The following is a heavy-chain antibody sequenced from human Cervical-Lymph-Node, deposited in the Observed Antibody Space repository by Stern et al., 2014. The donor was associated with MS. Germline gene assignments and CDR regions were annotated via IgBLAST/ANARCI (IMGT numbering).Heavy chain of an antibody. J-gene: IGHJ6*02. Sequence: QVQLVQSGAEVKKPGASVKVSCTPSGYRFTNHYIHWVRQAPGQGLEWMGLINPRGGSTTYAQKSRDRVAMTTDTSASTVYMELSGLTSDDTAVYYCARDRLSPETPQYGLDVWGQGTMVTVSS. CDR1: GYRFTNHY. D-gene: IGHD2-15*01. CDR2: INPRGGST. V-gene: IGHV1-46*01. CDR3: ARDRLSPETPQYGLDV.